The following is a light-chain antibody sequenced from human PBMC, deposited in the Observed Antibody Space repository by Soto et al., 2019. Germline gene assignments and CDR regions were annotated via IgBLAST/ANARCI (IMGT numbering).Light chain of an antibody. Sequence: IVLTQSPVTLSLSPVERSTLSYSSSQSVSSSYLAWYQQKPGQAPRLLIYGASSRATGIPDRFSGSGSGTDFTLTISRLEPEDFAVYYCQQYGSSRLTFGGGTKVDIK. CDR1: QSVSSSY. J-gene: IGKJ4*01. CDR3: QQYGSSRLT. V-gene: IGKV3-20*01. CDR2: GAS.